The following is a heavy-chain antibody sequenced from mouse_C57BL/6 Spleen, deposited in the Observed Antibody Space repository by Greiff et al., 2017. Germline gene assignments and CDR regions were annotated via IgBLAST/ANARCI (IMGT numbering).Heavy chain of an antibody. J-gene: IGHJ4*01. CDR2: IRNKANGYTT. Sequence: EVMLVESGGGLVQPGGSLSLSCAASGFTFTDYYMSWVRQPPGKALEWLGFIRNKANGYTTEYSASVKGRFTISRDNSQSILYLQMNALRAEDSATDYCARYHGNYEDYYAMDYWGQGTSVTVSS. D-gene: IGHD2-1*01. V-gene: IGHV7-3*01. CDR3: ARYHGNYEDYYAMDY. CDR1: GFTFTDYY.